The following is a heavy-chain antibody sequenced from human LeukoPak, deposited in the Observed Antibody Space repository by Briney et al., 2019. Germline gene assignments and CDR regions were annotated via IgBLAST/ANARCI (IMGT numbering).Heavy chain of an antibody. Sequence: GGSLRLSCAASGFTVSSNYMSWVRQAPGKGLEWVSVIYSGGSTYYADSVKRRFTISRDNSKNTLYLQMNSLRAEDTAVYYCARVTKITSYGMDVWGQGTTVTVSS. J-gene: IGHJ6*02. V-gene: IGHV3-66*02. D-gene: IGHD5-18*01. CDR2: IYSGGST. CDR3: ARVTKITSYGMDV. CDR1: GFTVSSNY.